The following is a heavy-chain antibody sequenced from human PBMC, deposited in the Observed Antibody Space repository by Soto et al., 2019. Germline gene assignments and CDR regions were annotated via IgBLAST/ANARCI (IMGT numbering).Heavy chain of an antibody. CDR3: ATGGTDDY. V-gene: IGHV1-46*01. Sequence: ASVKVSCKASGGTFSSYAISWVRQPPGQGLEWVGIIKAGGSSNYAQKFQGRLTVTRDTSTNTLYMELNSLRSDDTGVYYCATGGTDDYWGQGTLVPVSS. CDR1: GGTFSSYA. J-gene: IGHJ4*02. CDR2: IKAGGSS. D-gene: IGHD2-15*01.